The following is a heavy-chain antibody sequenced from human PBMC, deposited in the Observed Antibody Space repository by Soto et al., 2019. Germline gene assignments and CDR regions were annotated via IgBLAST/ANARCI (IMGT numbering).Heavy chain of an antibody. CDR1: GGSITVYY. Sequence: PSETLSLTCTVSGGSITVYYLNWIRQPAGKGLEWIGHIYTSGTTNYNPSFKSRVTMSLDTSQNQFSLRLTSVTAADTAVYYCARAAYHYGPFAYWGQGTLVTVSS. CDR3: ARAAYHYGPFAY. D-gene: IGHD3-10*01. V-gene: IGHV4-4*07. CDR2: IYTSGTT. J-gene: IGHJ4*02.